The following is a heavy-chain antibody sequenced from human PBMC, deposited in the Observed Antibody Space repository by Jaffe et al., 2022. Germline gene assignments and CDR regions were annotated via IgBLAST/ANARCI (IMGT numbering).Heavy chain of an antibody. Sequence: QITLKESGPTLVKPTQTLTLTCTFSGFSLSTSGVGVGWIRQPPGKALEWLALIYWNDDKRYSPSLKSRLTITKDTSKNQVVLTMTNMDPVDTATYYCAHIGDAHYDILTGYYNVKGFDYWGQGTLVTVSS. V-gene: IGHV2-5*01. D-gene: IGHD3-9*01. CDR1: GFSLSTSGVG. J-gene: IGHJ4*02. CDR3: AHIGDAHYDILTGYYNVKGFDY. CDR2: IYWNDDK.